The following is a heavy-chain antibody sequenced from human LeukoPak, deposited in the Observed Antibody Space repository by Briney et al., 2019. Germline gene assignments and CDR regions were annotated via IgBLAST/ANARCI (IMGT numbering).Heavy chain of an antibody. Sequence: SETLSLTCTVSGGSISSHYWSWIRQPPGKGLEWIGYIYYGGSTNYKPSLRGRVTISVDPSKNQFSLKLSSVTAADTAVYYCARHAYYYDRSGSYEAFDIWGQGTMVTVSS. CDR1: GGSISSHY. J-gene: IGHJ3*02. CDR2: IYYGGST. D-gene: IGHD3-22*01. CDR3: ARHAYYYDRSGSYEAFDI. V-gene: IGHV4-59*08.